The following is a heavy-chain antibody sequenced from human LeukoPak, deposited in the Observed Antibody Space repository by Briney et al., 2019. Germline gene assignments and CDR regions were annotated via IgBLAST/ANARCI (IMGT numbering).Heavy chain of an antibody. CDR1: GYTFTSYD. CDR3: ASVLYCGADCYSGRYFFDY. Sequence: ASVKVSCKASGYTFTSYDMHWVRQAPGQGLEWMGIINPSGDSTSYAQKFQGRVTMTRDTSASTVYMELSSLRSEDTAVYYCASVLYCGADCYSGRYFFDYWGQGTLVTVSS. J-gene: IGHJ4*02. CDR2: INPSGDST. D-gene: IGHD2-21*02. V-gene: IGHV1-46*01.